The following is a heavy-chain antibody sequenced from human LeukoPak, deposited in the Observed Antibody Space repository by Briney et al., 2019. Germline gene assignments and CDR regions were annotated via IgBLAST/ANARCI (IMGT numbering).Heavy chain of an antibody. V-gene: IGHV3-21*06. CDR2: ISSSSSYI. J-gene: IGHJ4*02. Sequence: GGSLRLSCAASGFTFSSYSMNWVRQAPGKGLEWVSSISSSSSYIYYADSVKSRFTISRDNAKNSQYLQMNSLRAEDTAVYYCARVDTATNDYWGQGTLVTVSS. CDR3: ARVDTATNDY. CDR1: GFTFSSYS. D-gene: IGHD5-18*01.